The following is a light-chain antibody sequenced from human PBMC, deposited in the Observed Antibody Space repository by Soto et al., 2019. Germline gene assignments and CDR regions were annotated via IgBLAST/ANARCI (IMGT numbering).Light chain of an antibody. Sequence: EIVMTQSPATLPVSPGERVTLSCRASQSVSDNLAWYQQKPGQAPRLLIYGASTRATTIPARFSGSGSGTEFTLTNSSLQSEDFAVYYCQQSNNWPYTFGQGTKLDIK. CDR1: QSVSDN. J-gene: IGKJ2*01. CDR2: GAS. V-gene: IGKV3-15*01. CDR3: QQSNNWPYT.